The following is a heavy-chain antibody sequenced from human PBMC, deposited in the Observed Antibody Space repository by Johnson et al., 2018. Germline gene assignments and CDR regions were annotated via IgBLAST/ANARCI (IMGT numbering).Heavy chain of an antibody. Sequence: VQSGGSLRLSCAGSGFPFSTYTMTWVRQAPGKGLEWVSAVSGRDGSTNYADSVKGRFTTSRDNSKNTQYLKMDSLRAEDTAIYYCAKVESSGAFYGFFHHWGQGTLVTVSA. CDR2: VSGRDGST. D-gene: IGHD1-26*01. J-gene: IGHJ1*01. CDR1: GFPFSTYT. CDR3: AKVESSGAFYGFFHH. V-gene: IGHV3-23*01.